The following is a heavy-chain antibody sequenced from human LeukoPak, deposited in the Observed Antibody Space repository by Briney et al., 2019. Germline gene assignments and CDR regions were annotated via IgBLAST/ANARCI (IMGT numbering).Heavy chain of an antibody. V-gene: IGHV3-23*01. J-gene: IGHJ4*02. D-gene: IGHD5-18*01. CDR2: ISGSGGST. CDR3: AKGSFLLYSYGYFDY. Sequence: ETLSLTCAVYGGSFSGYYWSWIRQPPGKGLEWVSAISGSGGSTYYADSVKGRFTISRDNSKNTLYLQMNSLRAEDTAVYYCAKGSFLLYSYGYFDYWGQGTLVTVSS. CDR1: GGSFSGYY.